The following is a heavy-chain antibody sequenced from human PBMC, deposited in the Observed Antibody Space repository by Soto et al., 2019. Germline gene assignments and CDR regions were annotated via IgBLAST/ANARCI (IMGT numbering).Heavy chain of an antibody. CDR2: IYPSGTT. CDR3: ERTDNVGYYPY. J-gene: IGHJ4*02. CDR1: SDSITSGYS. Sequence: PPETLSLTCALSSDSITSGYSWAWIRQPPGKGLEWVASIYPSGTTYYNPSLTSRVTISVDTSKNQFSLKLSSVTAADSAVYYCERTDNVGYYPYCGQGPLVT. V-gene: IGHV4-38-2*01. D-gene: IGHD3-3*01.